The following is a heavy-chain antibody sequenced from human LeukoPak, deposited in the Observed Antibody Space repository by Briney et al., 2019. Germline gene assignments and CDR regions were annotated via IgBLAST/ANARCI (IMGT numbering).Heavy chain of an antibody. D-gene: IGHD3-16*01. V-gene: IGHV3-64*04. CDR1: GFTFSSYA. Sequence: PGGSLRLSCSASGFTFSSYAMHWVRQAPGKGLEYVSAISSNGGSTYYADSVKGRFTISRDNAKNSLYLQMNTLRDEDTAVYYCARKGELDYWGQGTLVTVSS. CDR3: ARKGELDY. J-gene: IGHJ4*02. CDR2: ISSNGGST.